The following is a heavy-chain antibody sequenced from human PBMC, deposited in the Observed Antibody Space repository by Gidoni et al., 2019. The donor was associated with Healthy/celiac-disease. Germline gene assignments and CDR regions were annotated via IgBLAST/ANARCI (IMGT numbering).Heavy chain of an antibody. CDR1: GSTFSSYG. J-gene: IGHJ4*02. D-gene: IGHD3-16*01. CDR3: ARREKGITTVDY. Sequence: QVQLVESGGGVVQPGRSLRLSCAASGSTFSSYGMHWVRQAPGKGLEWVAVIWYDGSNKYYADSVKGRFTISRDNSKNTLYLQMNSLRAEDTAVYYCARREKGITTVDYWGQGTLVTVSS. CDR2: IWYDGSNK. V-gene: IGHV3-33*01.